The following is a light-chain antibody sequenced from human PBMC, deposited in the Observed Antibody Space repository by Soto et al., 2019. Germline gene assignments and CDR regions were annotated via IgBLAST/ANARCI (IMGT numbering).Light chain of an antibody. Sequence: DIQMTQSPSSLSASVGDRVTITCRASQRISSSLNWYQHKVGRASTLLIYAASSLQTGVPSTFSGSGSGTHFTLTISSLHPDDFATYYYQQSYLTPRTFGQGTKLEIK. V-gene: IGKV1-39*01. J-gene: IGKJ2*01. CDR1: QRISSS. CDR3: QQSYLTPRT. CDR2: AAS.